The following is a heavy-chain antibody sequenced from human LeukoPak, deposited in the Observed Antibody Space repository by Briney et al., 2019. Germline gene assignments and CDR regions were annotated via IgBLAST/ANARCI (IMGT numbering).Heavy chain of an antibody. J-gene: IGHJ6*04. V-gene: IGHV3-7*01. CDR2: IKQDGSEK. Sequence: GGSLRLSCAASGFTFSSYWMSWVRQAPGKGLEWVANIKQDGSEKYYVDSVKGRFTISRDNAKNSLYLQMNSLRAEDTAVYYCASCYDFWSGYGEMDVWGKGTTVTVSS. CDR1: GFTFSSYW. CDR3: ASCYDFWSGYGEMDV. D-gene: IGHD3-3*01.